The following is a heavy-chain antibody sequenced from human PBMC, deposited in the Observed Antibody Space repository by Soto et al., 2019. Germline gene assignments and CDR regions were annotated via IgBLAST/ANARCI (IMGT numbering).Heavy chain of an antibody. Sequence: GESLKISCKGSGYSFANYWIGWVRQMPGKGLEWMGIVYPGDSDARYSPSFQGQVTISADKSISTAYLQWSSLRASDTAMYYCARRRGNYYFDYWGQGTLVTVSS. J-gene: IGHJ4*02. CDR1: GYSFANYW. CDR3: ARRRGNYYFDY. D-gene: IGHD3-10*01. V-gene: IGHV5-51*01. CDR2: VYPGDSDA.